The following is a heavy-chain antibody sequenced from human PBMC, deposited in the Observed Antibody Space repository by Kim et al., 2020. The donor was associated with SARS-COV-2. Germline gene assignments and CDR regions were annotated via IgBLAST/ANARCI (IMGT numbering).Heavy chain of an antibody. CDR2: IIPILGIA. CDR1: GGTFSSYA. V-gene: IGHV1-69*04. J-gene: IGHJ5*02. CDR3: ARAWAEVDYYDSSGYYPEGGWFDP. D-gene: IGHD3-22*01. Sequence: SVKVSCKASGGTFSSYAISWVRQAPGQGLEWMGRIIPILGIANYAQKFQGRVTITADKSTSTAYMELSSLRSEDTAVYYCARAWAEVDYYDSSGYYPEGGWFDPWGQGTLVTVSS.